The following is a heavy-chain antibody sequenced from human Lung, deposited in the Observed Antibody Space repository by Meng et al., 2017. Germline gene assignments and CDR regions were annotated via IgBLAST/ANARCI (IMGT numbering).Heavy chain of an antibody. J-gene: IGHJ4*02. CDR2: INHRGRT. D-gene: IGHD2-15*01. Sequence: QVQLQQWGAGELKTSEAPSLTCAVYVGSFSGYQWNWIRQSPGKGLEWIGDINHRGRTNYNPSLKSRVTISVDTSKNQFSLKLSSVTAADTAVYYCARDQGGAGGYWGQGTLVTVSS. CDR1: VGSFSGYQ. V-gene: IGHV4-34*01. CDR3: ARDQGGAGGY.